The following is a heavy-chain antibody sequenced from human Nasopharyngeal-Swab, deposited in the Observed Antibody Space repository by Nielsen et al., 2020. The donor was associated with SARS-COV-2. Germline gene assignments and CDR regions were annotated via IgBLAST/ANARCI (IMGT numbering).Heavy chain of an antibody. D-gene: IGHD4-17*01. Sequence: GGSLRLSCAASGFTVSSYSMHWVRQAPGKGLEWVAVISYDGSNKYYADSVKGRFTISRDNSKNTLYLQMNSLRAEDTAVYYCAREDGDSSPFDYWGQGTLVTVSS. J-gene: IGHJ4*02. CDR2: ISYDGSNK. CDR3: AREDGDSSPFDY. V-gene: IGHV3-30-3*01. CDR1: GFTVSSYS.